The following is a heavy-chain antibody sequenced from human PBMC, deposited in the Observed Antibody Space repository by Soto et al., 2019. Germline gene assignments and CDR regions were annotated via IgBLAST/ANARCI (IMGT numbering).Heavy chain of an antibody. CDR2: ISYDGSNK. Sequence: GGSLILSCAASGFTFSSYGIHWVRQAPSKGLEWVAVISYDGSNKYYADSVKGRFTISRDNSTNTLYLQMNSLRAEDTAVYYCAKDQHEYGMEVWGQGTRVTVSS. CDR1: GFTFSSYG. V-gene: IGHV3-30*18. CDR3: AKDQHEYGMEV. J-gene: IGHJ6*02. D-gene: IGHD2-21*01.